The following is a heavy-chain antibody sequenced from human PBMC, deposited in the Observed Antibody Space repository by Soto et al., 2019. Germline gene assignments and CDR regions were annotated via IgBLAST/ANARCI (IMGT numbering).Heavy chain of an antibody. CDR1: GFTFSDYY. V-gene: IGHV3-11*01. Sequence: PGGSLRLSCAASGFTFSDYYMSWIRQAPGKGLEWVSYISSSGSTIYYADSVKDRFTISRDNAKNSLYLQVNSLRAEDSAVYYCARDLDYTTMVTGYWGQGTLVTVSS. CDR3: ARDLDYTTMVTGY. D-gene: IGHD5-18*01. J-gene: IGHJ4*02. CDR2: ISSSGSTI.